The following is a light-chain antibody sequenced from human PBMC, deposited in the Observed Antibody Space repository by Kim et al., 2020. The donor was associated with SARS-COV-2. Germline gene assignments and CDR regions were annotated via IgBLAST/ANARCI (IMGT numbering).Light chain of an antibody. J-gene: IGKJ5*01. CDR3: MKGKHQIT. CDR2: KVS. Sequence: DVVMTQSPLSLPVTLGQPASISCRSSQSLVYSDGNTYLNWFQQRPGQSPRRLIYKVSNRDSGVPDRFSGSGSGTDFTLKIRGVEAEDVGFYYGMKGKHQITLGQGKQREIK. V-gene: IGKV2-30*01. CDR1: QSLVYSDGNTY.